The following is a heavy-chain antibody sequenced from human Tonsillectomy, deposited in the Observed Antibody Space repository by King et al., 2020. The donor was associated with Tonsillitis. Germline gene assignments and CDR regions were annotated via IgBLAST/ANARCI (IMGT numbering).Heavy chain of an antibody. J-gene: IGHJ4*02. V-gene: IGHV4-59*08. Sequence: VQLQESGPGLVKPSETLSPTCTVSGGSISSYYWSWIRQPPGKGLEWIGYIYYSGSTNYNPSLKSRVTISVDTSKNQFSLKLSSVTAADTAVYYCARQPSYCGGDCYFDYWGQGTLVTVSS. CDR3: ARQPSYCGGDCYFDY. D-gene: IGHD2-21*02. CDR1: GGSISSYY. CDR2: IYYSGST.